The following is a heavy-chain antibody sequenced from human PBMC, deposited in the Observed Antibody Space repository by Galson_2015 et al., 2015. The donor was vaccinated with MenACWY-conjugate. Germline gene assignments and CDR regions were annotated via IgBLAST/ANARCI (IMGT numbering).Heavy chain of an antibody. CDR2: IDWDDVK. CDR1: GFSLSTSGTC. J-gene: IGHJ4*02. V-gene: IGHV2-70*01. D-gene: IGHD4-17*01. CDR3: ARTKIYGDYVNYFDY. Sequence: PALVKPTQTLTLTCSLSGFSLSTSGTCVSWIRQPPGEALEWLAFIDWDDVKYYSTSLKTRLTISKDTSKNQVVLTMTNTDPVDTATYYCARTKIYGDYVNYFDYWGQGTLVTVSS.